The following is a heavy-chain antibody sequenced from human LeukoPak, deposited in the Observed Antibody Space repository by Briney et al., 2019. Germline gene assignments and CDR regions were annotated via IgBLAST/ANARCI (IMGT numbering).Heavy chain of an antibody. D-gene: IGHD3-10*01. CDR3: ARGQYYGSGSYYYFDY. V-gene: IGHV4-30-4*01. CDR2: IYYSGST. CDR1: GGSISSGDYY. Sequence: SQTLSLTCTVSGGSISSGDYYWSWIRQPPGKGLEWIGYIYYSGSTYYNPSLKSRVTISVDTSKNQFSLKLSSVTAADTAVYYCARGQYYGSGSYYYFDYWGQGTLVTVSS. J-gene: IGHJ4*02.